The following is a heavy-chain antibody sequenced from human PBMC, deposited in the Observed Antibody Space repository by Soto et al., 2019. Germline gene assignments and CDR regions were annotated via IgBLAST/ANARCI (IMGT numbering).Heavy chain of an antibody. D-gene: IGHD3-16*02. J-gene: IGHJ4*02. CDR1: GFTFSSYA. CDR3: AKAQYDYIWGSYRYTFYFDY. Sequence: GGSLRLSCAASGFTFSSYAMSWVRQAPGKGLEWVSAISGSGGSTYYADSVKGRFTISRDNSKNTLYLQMNSLRAEDTAVYYCAKAQYDYIWGSYRYTFYFDYWGQGTLVTVSS. CDR2: ISGSGGST. V-gene: IGHV3-23*01.